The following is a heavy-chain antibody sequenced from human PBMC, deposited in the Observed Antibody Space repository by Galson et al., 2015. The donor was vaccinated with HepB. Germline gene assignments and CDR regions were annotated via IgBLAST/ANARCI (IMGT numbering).Heavy chain of an antibody. CDR1: GYSFTSYW. V-gene: IGHV5-51*03. CDR2: IYPGDSDT. CDR3: ARTIVVVPAATPYFDY. D-gene: IGHD2-2*01. J-gene: IGHJ4*02. Sequence: SGAEVKKPGESLKISCKGSGYSFTSYWIGWVRQMPGKGLEWMGIIYPGDSDTRYSPSFQGQVTISADKSISTAYLQWSSLKASDTAMYYCARTIVVVPAATPYFDYWGQGTLVTVSS.